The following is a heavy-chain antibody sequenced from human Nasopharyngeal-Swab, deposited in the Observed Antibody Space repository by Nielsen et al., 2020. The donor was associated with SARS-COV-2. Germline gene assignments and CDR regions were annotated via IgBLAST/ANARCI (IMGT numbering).Heavy chain of an antibody. CDR2: ITGSGDAT. V-gene: IGHV3-23*01. CDR1: GFTFSSYT. J-gene: IGHJ6*02. D-gene: IGHD3-16*01. CDR3: AKDGVRLNGIDV. Sequence: GESLKISCGASGFTFSSYTMSWVRQAPGRGLEWVSAITGSGDATNYADSVRGRFTISRDNSKSTLYLQMNSLRAEDTDEYFCAKDGVRLNGIDVWGQGTTVTVSS.